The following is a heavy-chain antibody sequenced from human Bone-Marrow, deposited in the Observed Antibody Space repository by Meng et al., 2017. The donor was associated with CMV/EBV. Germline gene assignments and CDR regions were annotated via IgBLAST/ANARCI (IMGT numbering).Heavy chain of an antibody. V-gene: IGHV3-7*03. CDR3: AAPRRQGKIVVVIANHYGMDV. J-gene: IGHJ6*02. CDR2: IKQDGSET. CDR1: GFTFSSYW. D-gene: IGHD2-21*01. Sequence: GESLKISCAASGFTFSSYWMSWVRQAPGKGLEWVANIKQDGSETYYVDSVKGRFTISRDNSKNTLYLQMNSLRAEDTAVYYCAAPRRQGKIVVVIANHYGMDVWGQGTTVTVSS.